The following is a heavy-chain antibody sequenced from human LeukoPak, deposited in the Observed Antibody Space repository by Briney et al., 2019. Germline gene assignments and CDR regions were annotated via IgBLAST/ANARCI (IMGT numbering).Heavy chain of an antibody. CDR2: VSPNGGST. CDR3: ARRADCGADCSSDWYFDL. J-gene: IGHJ2*01. CDR1: GFTFSTYA. V-gene: IGHV3-64*01. Sequence: PGGSLRLSCAASGFTFSTYAMYWVRQAPGKGLEYVSAVSPNGGSTYYGNSVKGRFTISRDNSKNTLYLQMGSLRTEDMTVYYCARRADCGADCSSDWYFDLWGRGTLVTVSS. D-gene: IGHD2-21*02.